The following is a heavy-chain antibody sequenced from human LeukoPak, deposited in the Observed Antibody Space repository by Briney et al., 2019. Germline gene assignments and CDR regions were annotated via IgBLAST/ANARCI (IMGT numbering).Heavy chain of an antibody. Sequence: SETLSLTCTVSGVSISSYYWTWIRQPPGKGLEWIGYIYYSGITNYNPSLKSRVTISVDTSKNQFSLKLSSVTAADTAIYYCANSRDRSNIAARRFRVADRHFVYWGQGTLVTVSS. J-gene: IGHJ4*02. CDR2: IYYSGIT. V-gene: IGHV4-59*12. D-gene: IGHD6-6*01. CDR3: ANSRDRSNIAARRFRVADRHFVY. CDR1: GVSISSYY.